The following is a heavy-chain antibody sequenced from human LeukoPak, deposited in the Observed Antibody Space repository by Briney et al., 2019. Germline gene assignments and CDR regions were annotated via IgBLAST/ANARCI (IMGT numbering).Heavy chain of an antibody. V-gene: IGHV3-23*01. CDR1: GFTFSSYA. J-gene: IGHJ5*02. Sequence: GGFLRLSCAASGFTFSSYAMSWVRQAPGKGLEWVSAISGSGGSTYYADSVKGRFTISRDNSKNTLYLQMDSLRAEDTAVYYCAKDFGGVAPAWNWFDPWGQGTLVTVSS. CDR3: AKDFGGVAPAWNWFDP. CDR2: ISGSGGST. D-gene: IGHD2-2*01.